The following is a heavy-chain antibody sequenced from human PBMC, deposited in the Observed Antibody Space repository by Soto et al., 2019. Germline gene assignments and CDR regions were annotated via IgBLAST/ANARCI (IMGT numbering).Heavy chain of an antibody. CDR1: GFTFSEYD. V-gene: IGHV3-33*08. Sequence: QVQLVESGGGVVQPGMSLRLSCADSGFTFSEYDMHWVRQAPGKGLEWVALISYLGTKTDYADSVKGRFTISRDNFKKAVSLQIESLRDEDSAVYFCARTDTGGTYFEFWGRVTLVTFSS. D-gene: IGHD3-16*01. CDR2: ISYLGTKT. CDR3: ARTDTGGTYFEF. J-gene: IGHJ4*02.